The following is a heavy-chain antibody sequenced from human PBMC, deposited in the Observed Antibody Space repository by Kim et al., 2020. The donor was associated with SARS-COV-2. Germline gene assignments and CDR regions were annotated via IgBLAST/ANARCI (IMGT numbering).Heavy chain of an antibody. D-gene: IGHD6-19*01. CDR2: TYYRSKWYN. CDR3: ARTGGSISGWPYYFDY. Sequence: SQTLSLTCAISGDSVSSNSAAWNWIRQSPSRGLEWLGRTYYRSKWYNDYAVSVKSRITINPDTSKNQFSLQLNSVTPEDTAVYYCARTGGSISGWPYYFDYWGQGTLVTVSS. J-gene: IGHJ4*02. CDR1: GDSVSSNSAA. V-gene: IGHV6-1*01.